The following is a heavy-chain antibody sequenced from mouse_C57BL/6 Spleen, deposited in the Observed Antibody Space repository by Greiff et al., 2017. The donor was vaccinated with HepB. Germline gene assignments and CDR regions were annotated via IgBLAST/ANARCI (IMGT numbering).Heavy chain of an antibody. CDR3: ARWRTTVVERGYAMDY. V-gene: IGHV1-72*01. Sequence: QVQLQQPGAELVKPGASVKLSCKASGYTFTSYWMHWVKQRPGRGLEWIGRIDPNSGGTKYNEKFKSKATLTVDKPSSTAYMQLSSLTSEDSAVYYCARWRTTVVERGYAMDYCGQGTSVTVSS. J-gene: IGHJ4*01. CDR2: IDPNSGGT. D-gene: IGHD1-1*01. CDR1: GYTFTSYW.